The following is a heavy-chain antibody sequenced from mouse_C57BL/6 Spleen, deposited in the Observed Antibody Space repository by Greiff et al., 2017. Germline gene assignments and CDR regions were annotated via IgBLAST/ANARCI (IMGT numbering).Heavy chain of an antibody. V-gene: IGHV5-17*01. Sequence: EVNVVESGGGLVKPGGSLKLSCAASGFTFSDYGMHWVRQAPEKGLEWVAYISSGSSTIYYADTVKGRFTISRDNAKNTLDLQMTRLRSEETDMYYWASRDGPLTMDYWGQGTSVTVSS. J-gene: IGHJ4*01. CDR3: ASRDGPLTMDY. D-gene: IGHD2-3*01. CDR2: ISSGSSTI. CDR1: GFTFSDYG.